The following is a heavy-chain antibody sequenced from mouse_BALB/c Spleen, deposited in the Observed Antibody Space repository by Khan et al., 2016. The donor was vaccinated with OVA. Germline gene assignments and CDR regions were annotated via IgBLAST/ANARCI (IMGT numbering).Heavy chain of an antibody. CDR3: TREWAAWFPY. CDR1: GYIFTDYN. V-gene: IGHV1-77*01. Sequence: QVQLQQSGAELARPGASVKLSCKASGYIFTDYNINWMRQRTGQGLEWIGEIYPGSDNTYYNERFKGKATLTVDTSSSTAYMHLSSLTSEDSAVYFCTREWAAWFPYWGQGTLVTVSA. J-gene: IGHJ3*01. CDR2: IYPGSDNT.